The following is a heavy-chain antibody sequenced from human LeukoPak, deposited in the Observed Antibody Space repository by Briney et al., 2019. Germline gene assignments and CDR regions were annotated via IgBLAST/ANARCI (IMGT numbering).Heavy chain of an antibody. J-gene: IGHJ3*02. CDR1: GGSISSSY. CDR3: ARDLGGGYCSGGSCYGDAFDI. D-gene: IGHD2-15*01. Sequence: PSETLSLTCTVSGGSISSSYWSWIRQPPGKGLEWIGSIYYSGSTYYNPSLKSRVTISVDTSKNQFSLKLSSVTAADTAVYYCARDLGGGYCSGGSCYGDAFDIWGQGTMVTVSS. V-gene: IGHV4-39*07. CDR2: IYYSGST.